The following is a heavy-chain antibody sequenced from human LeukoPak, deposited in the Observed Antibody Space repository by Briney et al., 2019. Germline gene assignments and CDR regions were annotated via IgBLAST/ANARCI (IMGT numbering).Heavy chain of an antibody. CDR3: ARTPLRSFDWLDY. Sequence: PGGSLRLSCAASGFTFGSYSMNWVRQAPGKGLEWVAVVSYDGSNKYYADSVKGRFTISRDNSNNTLYLQMNSLRPEDSAVYYCARTPLRSFDWLDYWGQGSLVTVSS. V-gene: IGHV3-30*03. D-gene: IGHD3-9*01. J-gene: IGHJ4*02. CDR1: GFTFGSYS. CDR2: VSYDGSNK.